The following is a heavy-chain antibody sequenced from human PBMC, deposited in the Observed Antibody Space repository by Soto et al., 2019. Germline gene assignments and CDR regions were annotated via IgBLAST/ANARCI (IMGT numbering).Heavy chain of an antibody. J-gene: IGHJ6*01. CDR3: ARESVGATIALYYYYGMDV. V-gene: IGHV4-61*01. CDR2: IYYSGST. D-gene: IGHD1-26*01. CDR1: VGSVSSGSYY. Sequence: PSETLSLTCTFSVGSVSSGSYYWSWIRQPPGKGLEWIGYIYYSGSTNYNPSLKSRVTISVDTSKNQFSLKLSSVTAADTAVYYCARESVGATIALYYYYGMDVWGQGATVTVAX.